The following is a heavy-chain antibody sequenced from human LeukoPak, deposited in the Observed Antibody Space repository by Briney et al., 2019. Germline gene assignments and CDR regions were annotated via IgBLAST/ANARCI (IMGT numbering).Heavy chain of an antibody. Sequence: SETLSLTCTVSGGSISTSNYYWGWIRQPPGKGLEWIGNIFYSGSTYYSPSLKSRVTISLDTSRNQFSLKLSSVTAADTAVYYCARGLRKSRDYWGQGTLVTVPS. CDR3: ARGLRKSRDY. V-gene: IGHV4-39*07. J-gene: IGHJ4*02. CDR1: GGSISTSNYY. CDR2: IFYSGST.